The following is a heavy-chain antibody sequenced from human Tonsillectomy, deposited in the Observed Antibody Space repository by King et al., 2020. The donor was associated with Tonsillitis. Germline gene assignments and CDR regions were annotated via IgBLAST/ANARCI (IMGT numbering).Heavy chain of an antibody. V-gene: IGHV3-23*04. D-gene: IGHD1-26*01. Sequence: VQLVESGGGLVQPGGSLRLSCAASGFTFSNYAMNWVRQAPGKGLEWVSSISANGGGTYYADSVKGRFTVSRDNSKNTLSLQMNSLRAEDAAVYYCAKDWERLPDVFDIWGQGTMVTVSS. CDR3: AKDWERLPDVFDI. CDR1: GFTFSNYA. J-gene: IGHJ3*02. CDR2: ISANGGGT.